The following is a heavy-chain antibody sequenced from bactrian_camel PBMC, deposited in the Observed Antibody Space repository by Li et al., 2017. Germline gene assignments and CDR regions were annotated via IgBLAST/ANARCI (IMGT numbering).Heavy chain of an antibody. CDR2: ITSGGTKT. V-gene: IGHV3S40*01. CDR1: GFTFRNYG. D-gene: IGHD6*01. J-gene: IGHJ2*01. Sequence: VQLVESGGGLVQPGGSLTLSCVASGFTFRNYGMSWVRQAPGKGLEWVSTITSGGTKTYFADSVKGRFAMSRDNAENTVYLQMNSLKPEDTAMYYCAANSPGHGGSWYYR. CDR3: AANSPGHGGSWYYR.